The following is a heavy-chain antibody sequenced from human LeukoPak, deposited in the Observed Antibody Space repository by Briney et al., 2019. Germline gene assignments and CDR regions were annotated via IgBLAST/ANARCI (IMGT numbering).Heavy chain of an antibody. J-gene: IGHJ4*02. CDR2: VKSKAVGETT. D-gene: IGHD2-21*02. CDR1: GFTFSNAW. CDR3: ATCNGDCYFNF. Sequence: GGSLRLSCAASGFTFSNAWMNWVRQAPGKGLEWVAGVKSKAVGETTSYAAPVKGRFSISRDDSRDMVYLQMNSLETEDTAVYYCATCNGDCYFNFWGQGTLVTVSS. V-gene: IGHV3-15*01.